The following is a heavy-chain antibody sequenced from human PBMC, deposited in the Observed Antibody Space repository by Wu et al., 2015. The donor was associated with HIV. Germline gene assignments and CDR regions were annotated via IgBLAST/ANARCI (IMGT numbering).Heavy chain of an antibody. J-gene: IGHJ5*02. CDR3: AREFHYDTSGYYYRIHNWFDP. CDR1: GYTFTDYD. Sequence: QVQLVQSGAEVKKPGASVKVSCKASGYTFTDYDIIWVRQAAGQGLEWMGWMNPKSGNTEYAQKFQGRVTMTRNTAISTAYMEVSSLRSEDTAVYLCAREFHYDTSGYYYRIHNWFDPWGQGTLVTVSP. D-gene: IGHD3-22*01. CDR2: MNPKSGNT. V-gene: IGHV1-8*01.